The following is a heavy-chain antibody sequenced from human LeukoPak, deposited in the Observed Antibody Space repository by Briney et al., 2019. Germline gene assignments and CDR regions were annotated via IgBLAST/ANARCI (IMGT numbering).Heavy chain of an antibody. Sequence: ASVKVSCKASGYTFTSYDINWVRQATGQGLEWMGWMNPNSGNTGYAQKFQGRVTITRNTSISTAYMELSSLRSEDTAVYYCAREAPAAGTGVYYYYYTDVWGKGTTVTVSS. CDR1: GYTFTSYD. CDR2: MNPNSGNT. J-gene: IGHJ6*03. D-gene: IGHD6-13*01. V-gene: IGHV1-8*03. CDR3: AREAPAAGTGVYYYYYTDV.